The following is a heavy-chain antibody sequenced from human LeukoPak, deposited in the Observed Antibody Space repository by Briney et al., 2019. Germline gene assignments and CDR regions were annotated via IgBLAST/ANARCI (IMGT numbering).Heavy chain of an antibody. CDR3: ARGYCSSTSCYPPLYGHWFDP. CDR2: IYHSGST. CDR1: GGSISSGGYY. D-gene: IGHD2-2*01. J-gene: IGHJ5*02. Sequence: PSETLSLTCTVSGGSISSGGYYWSWIRQPPGKGLEWIGYIYHSGSTYYNPSLKSRVTISVDRSKNQFSLKLSSVTAADTAVYYCARGYCSSTSCYPPLYGHWFDPWGQGTLVTVSS. V-gene: IGHV4-30-2*01.